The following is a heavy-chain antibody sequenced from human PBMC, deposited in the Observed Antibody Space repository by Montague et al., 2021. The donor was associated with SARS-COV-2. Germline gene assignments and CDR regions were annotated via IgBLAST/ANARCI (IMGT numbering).Heavy chain of an antibody. V-gene: IGHV4-59*12. CDR1: GGSMSSYH. Sequence: SETLSLTCSVSGGSMSSYHWVWILRPPGKGLEWIVYVSYRGSSNYNLSLKSRVTISLHTSKNRFSLRVTSVTAADTAVYYCAGDGRYYYDQWGQGILVTVSS. CDR2: VSYRGSS. D-gene: IGHD3-10*01. CDR3: AGDGRYYYDQ. J-gene: IGHJ4*02.